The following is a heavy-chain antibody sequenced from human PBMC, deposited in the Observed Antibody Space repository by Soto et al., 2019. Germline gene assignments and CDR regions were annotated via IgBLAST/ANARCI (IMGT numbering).Heavy chain of an antibody. D-gene: IGHD5-12*01. J-gene: IGHJ5*02. Sequence: QVHLQQWGAGLLKPSETLSLTCAVYGESFIGYYWTWIRQPPGKGLEWIGEINHRGYTNYNPSLKSRVTISIDTSKNQFSLKLTSVTAADPSVYYCARTDIVTTNWFDPWGRGTLVTVSS. V-gene: IGHV4-34*02. CDR2: INHRGYT. CDR3: ARTDIVTTNWFDP. CDR1: GESFIGYY.